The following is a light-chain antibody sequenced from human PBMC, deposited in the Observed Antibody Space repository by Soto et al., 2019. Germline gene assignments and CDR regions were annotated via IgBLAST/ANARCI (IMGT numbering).Light chain of an antibody. CDR1: TSDVGGYNY. J-gene: IGLJ2*01. CDR2: DVS. Sequence: QSALTQPATVSGSPGQSITISSTGTTSDVGGYNYVSWYQQNPGKAPKLMIYDVSNRPSGVSNRFSGSKSGNTASLTISGLQAEDEADYYCSSYTSSSTLVVFGGGTKLTV. V-gene: IGLV2-14*01. CDR3: SSYTSSSTLVV.